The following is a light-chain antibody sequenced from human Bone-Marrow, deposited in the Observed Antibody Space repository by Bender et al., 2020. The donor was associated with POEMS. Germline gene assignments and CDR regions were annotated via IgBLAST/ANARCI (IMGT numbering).Light chain of an antibody. V-gene: IGLV4-69*01. CDR2: INSDGSH. CDR3: AVWDDSLNGWV. Sequence: QLALTQSPSASASLGASVKLTCSLSSGHSSDAIAWHQQQPEKGPRYVMKINSDGSHSKGDGIPDRFSGSSSGTERYLTISSLQSEDEADYYCAVWDDSLNGWVFGGGTKLTVL. CDR1: SGHSSDA. J-gene: IGLJ3*02.